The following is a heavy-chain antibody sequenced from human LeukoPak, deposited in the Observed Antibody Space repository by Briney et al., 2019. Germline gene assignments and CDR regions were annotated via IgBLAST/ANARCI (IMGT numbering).Heavy chain of an antibody. D-gene: IGHD3-3*01. Sequence: PGGSLRLSCAASGFTFSSYAMSWVRQAPGKGLEWVSAISGSGGSTYYADSVKGRFTISRDNSKNTLYLQMNSLRAEDTAVYYCAKYYDFWSGYLPLFDYWGQGTLVTVSS. CDR2: ISGSGGST. CDR3: AKYYDFWSGYLPLFDY. V-gene: IGHV3-23*01. CDR1: GFTFSSYA. J-gene: IGHJ4*02.